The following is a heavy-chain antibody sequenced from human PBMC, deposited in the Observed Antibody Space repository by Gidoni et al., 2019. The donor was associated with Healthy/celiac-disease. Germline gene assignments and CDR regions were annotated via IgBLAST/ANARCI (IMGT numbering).Heavy chain of an antibody. V-gene: IGHV3-9*01. CDR2: ISWNSGSI. CDR1: GFTVEEYA. CDR3: AKTGIENYRSSSLFDY. J-gene: IGHJ4*02. D-gene: IGHD6-6*01. Sequence: EVQLVESGGGWVQRGRSLRLSGADTGFTVEEYAMHWVRPAPGKGLGWFSGISWNSGSIGYAASVKGRFTISRDNSKNSLYLQMNSLRAEDTALYYCAKTGIENYRSSSLFDYWGQGTLVTVSS.